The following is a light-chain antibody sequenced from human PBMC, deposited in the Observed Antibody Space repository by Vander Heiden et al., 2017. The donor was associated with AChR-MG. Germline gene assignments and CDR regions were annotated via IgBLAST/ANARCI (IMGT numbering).Light chain of an antibody. Sequence: QSVLTQPASVSGSPGQSLIISCAGTSSDVGGYNYVSWYQQHPGKAPKLMIYDVNNRPSGVANRFSGSKAGNTASLTISGLQAEDEDDYYCSSYTSSSTFVFGGGTKLTVL. CDR2: DVN. CDR3: SSYTSSSTFV. CDR1: SSDVGGYNY. J-gene: IGLJ2*01. V-gene: IGLV2-14*03.